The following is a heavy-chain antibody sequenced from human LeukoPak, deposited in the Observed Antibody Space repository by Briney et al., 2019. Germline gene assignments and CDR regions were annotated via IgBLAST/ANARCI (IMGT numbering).Heavy chain of an antibody. Sequence: GRSLTLSCAASEFTFTTYGMHWVRQAPGKGLEWVAFIYYDGSNIYYADYVKGRFTISRDISKNTLYLQMDSLRAEHTAIYSCAEDWKRNSFDYWGQGTLVTVSS. CDR3: AEDWKRNSFDY. CDR1: EFTFTTYG. D-gene: IGHD1-1*01. CDR2: IYYDGSNI. V-gene: IGHV3-33*06. J-gene: IGHJ4*02.